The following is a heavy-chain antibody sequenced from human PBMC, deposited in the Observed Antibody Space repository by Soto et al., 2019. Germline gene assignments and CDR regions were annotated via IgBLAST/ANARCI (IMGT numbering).Heavy chain of an antibody. CDR1: GGTFSTFG. D-gene: IGHD3-16*01. J-gene: IGHJ4*02. Sequence: SVKVSCKTSGGTFSTFGISWVRQAPGQGLEWLGGIIPFFGTAEYSQKFEDRITITADESTNTVYMDLRSLTSEDTAIYYCARTAPMDAGDKYYYDFWGQGALVTVSS. V-gene: IGHV1-69*13. CDR3: ARTAPMDAGDKYYYDF. CDR2: IIPFFGTA.